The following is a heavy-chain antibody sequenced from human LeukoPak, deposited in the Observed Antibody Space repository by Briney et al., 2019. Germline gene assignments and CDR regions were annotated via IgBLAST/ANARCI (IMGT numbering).Heavy chain of an antibody. J-gene: IGHJ4*02. CDR2: ISYDGSSK. Sequence: GRSLRLSCAASGFTFSSYGMHWVRQAPGKGLEWVAVISYDGSSKYYADSVKGRFTISRDNSKKTLYLQMNSLRGEDTAVYYCAKGSYDDVWGSYRPYYFDYWGQGTLVTVSS. CDR3: AKGSYDDVWGSYRPYYFDY. D-gene: IGHD3-16*02. CDR1: GFTFSSYG. V-gene: IGHV3-30*18.